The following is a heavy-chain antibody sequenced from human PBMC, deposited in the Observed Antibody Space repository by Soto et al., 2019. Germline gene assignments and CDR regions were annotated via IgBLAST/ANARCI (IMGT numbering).Heavy chain of an antibody. J-gene: IGHJ5*02. CDR3: ARGYFDSGHGYDL. D-gene: IGHD3-10*01. Sequence: EQLEQSGAEVKKPGESLKISCKGPGHLFNNHWIGWVRQTPGKGLEWMGLIFTRDSETKTSPSFQGHFSFSVDNSINTVYLQWTSLKTTDTGIYFCARGYFDSGHGYDLWGQGTLVTVSS. CDR2: IFTRDSET. CDR1: GHLFNNHW. V-gene: IGHV5-51*01.